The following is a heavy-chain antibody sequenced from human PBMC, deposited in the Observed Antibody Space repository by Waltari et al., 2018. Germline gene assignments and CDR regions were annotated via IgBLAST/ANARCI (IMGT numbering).Heavy chain of an antibody. D-gene: IGHD3-9*01. CDR3: AREHSNRAQYYDILTGYYDY. CDR2: IYHSGST. V-gene: IGHV4-38-2*02. J-gene: IGHJ4*02. CDR1: GYSISSGYY. Sequence: QVQLQESGPGLVKPSETLSLTFAVSGYSISSGYYWVWIRQPPGKGLEWIGSIYHSGSTYYNPSLKSRVTISVDTSKNQFSLKLSSVTAADTAVYYCAREHSNRAQYYDILTGYYDYWGQGTLVTVSS.